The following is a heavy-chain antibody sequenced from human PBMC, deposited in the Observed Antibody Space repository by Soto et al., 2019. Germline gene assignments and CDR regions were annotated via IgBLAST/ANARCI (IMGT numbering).Heavy chain of an antibody. CDR2: ISWNSGYI. CDR3: AKDGNIVVGPVALVAGHYYMGV. V-gene: IGHV3-9*01. CDR1: GFTFENYA. Sequence: EVQLVESGGGLVQPGRSLRLSCAASGFTFENYAMHWVRQGPGKGLEWVSGISWNSGYIGYADSVKGRFTISRDNAKNSLYLQMNSLRAEDTALYYCAKDGNIVVGPVALVAGHYYMGVWGKGTTVTVSS. J-gene: IGHJ6*03. D-gene: IGHD2-2*01.